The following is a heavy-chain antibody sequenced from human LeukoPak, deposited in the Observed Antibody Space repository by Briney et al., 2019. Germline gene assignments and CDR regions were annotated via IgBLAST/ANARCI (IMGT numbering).Heavy chain of an antibody. CDR2: MYSSGST. CDR3: ARGTVPAY. V-gene: IGHV4-4*07. CDR1: GGSISNYY. Sequence: PSETLSLTCTVSGGSISNYYWSWIRQPAGKGLEWIGRMYSSGSTKYNPSLKSRVTMSVDTSKTQFSLKLNSVTAADTAVYYCARGTVPAYWGQGTLVTVSS. D-gene: IGHD3/OR15-3a*01. J-gene: IGHJ4*02.